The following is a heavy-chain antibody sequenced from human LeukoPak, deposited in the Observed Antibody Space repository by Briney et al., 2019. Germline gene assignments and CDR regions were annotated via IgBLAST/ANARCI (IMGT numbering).Heavy chain of an antibody. CDR2: INSDGSST. V-gene: IGHV3-74*01. CDR1: GFTFSSYW. CDR3: VLGGKQLARYITPRYYFDY. D-gene: IGHD4-23*01. Sequence: GGSLRLSCAASGFTFSSYWMHWVRQAPGKGLVWVSRINSDGSSTTYADSVKGRFTVSRDNAKNTLYLQMNSLRAEDTAVYYCVLGGKQLARYITPRYYFDYWGQGTLVTVSS. J-gene: IGHJ4*02.